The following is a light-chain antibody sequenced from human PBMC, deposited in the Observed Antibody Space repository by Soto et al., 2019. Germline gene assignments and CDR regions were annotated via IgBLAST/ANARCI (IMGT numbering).Light chain of an antibody. CDR3: QHYNNWLGA. J-gene: IGKJ4*01. Sequence: EIVMTQSPATLSVSTGERASLSYRASQSVSSNLAWYQQKPGQAPRLLIYGASTRATGIPARFSGSGSGTEFTLTISSLQSEDFAVYYCQHYNNWLGAFGGGTKVDIK. CDR1: QSVSSN. V-gene: IGKV3-15*01. CDR2: GAS.